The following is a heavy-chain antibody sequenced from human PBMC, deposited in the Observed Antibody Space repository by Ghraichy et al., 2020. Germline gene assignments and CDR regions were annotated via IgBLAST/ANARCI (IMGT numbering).Heavy chain of an antibody. CDR3: ARSNHYGASDY. CDR2: ISYTSSPI. J-gene: IGHJ4*02. D-gene: IGHD4-17*01. CDR1: GFTFSKYS. Sequence: GGSLRLSCAASGFTFSKYSMNWVRQAPGKGLEWVSYISYTSSPIYYADSVKGRFTISRDNAKNSLYLQMNSLRAEDTAVYYCARSNHYGASDYWGQGTLVTVSS. V-gene: IGHV3-48*01.